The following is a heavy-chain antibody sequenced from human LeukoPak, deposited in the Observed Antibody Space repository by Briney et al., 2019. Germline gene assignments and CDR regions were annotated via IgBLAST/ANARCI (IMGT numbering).Heavy chain of an antibody. J-gene: IGHJ6*02. CDR3: ARGHYDMDV. V-gene: IGHV3-7*04. CDR1: GFTFSNYW. CDR2: MNQDGSEK. Sequence: GGSLRLSCAASGFTFSNYWMTWVRQAPGKGLEWVANMNQDGSEKYCVDSVKGRFTISRDNAKNSLYLQMNSLRAEDTAVYYCARGHYDMDVWGQGTTATASS.